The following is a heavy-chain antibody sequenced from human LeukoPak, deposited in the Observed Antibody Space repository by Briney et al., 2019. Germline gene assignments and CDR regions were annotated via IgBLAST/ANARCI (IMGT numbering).Heavy chain of an antibody. J-gene: IGHJ4*02. D-gene: IGHD6-6*01. CDR2: IKQDGSEK. V-gene: IGHV3-7*01. Sequence: PGGSLRLSCAASGFTFSSYGMSWVRQAPGKGLEWVANIKQDGSEKYYVDSVKGRFTISRDNAKNSLYLQMNSLRAEDTAVYYCAREGIAARPFDYWGQGTLVTVSS. CDR3: AREGIAARPFDY. CDR1: GFTFSSYG.